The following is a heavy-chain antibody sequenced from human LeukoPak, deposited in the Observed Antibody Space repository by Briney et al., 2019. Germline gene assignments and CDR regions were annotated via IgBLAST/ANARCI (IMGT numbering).Heavy chain of an antibody. J-gene: IGHJ4*02. Sequence: GGSLRLSCEASGFTFRTHSMNWVRQAPGKGLKWVSSITKSSTYVYYADSVKGRFTISRDNANNSLFLQMNNLGVDDTGVYYCARGSGVHVWGQGTLVLVSS. CDR2: ITKSSTYV. V-gene: IGHV3-21*04. CDR3: ARGSGVHV. CDR1: GFTFRTHS. D-gene: IGHD3-10*01.